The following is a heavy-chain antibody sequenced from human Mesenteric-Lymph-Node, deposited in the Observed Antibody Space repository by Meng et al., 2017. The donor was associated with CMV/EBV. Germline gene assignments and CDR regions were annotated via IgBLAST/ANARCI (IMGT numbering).Heavy chain of an antibody. V-gene: IGHV3-53*01. J-gene: IGHJ4*02. D-gene: IGHD3-22*01. CDR2: IYSGGHT. CDR3: AREPNYFDSI. Sequence: GGSLRLSCAASGFTFNNYAMSWVRQAPGKGLEWVSVIYSGGHTFYADSVEGRFTISRDDSNNTLYLQMNSLRAEDTALYYCAREPNYFDSIWGQGTLVTVSS. CDR1: GFTFNNYA.